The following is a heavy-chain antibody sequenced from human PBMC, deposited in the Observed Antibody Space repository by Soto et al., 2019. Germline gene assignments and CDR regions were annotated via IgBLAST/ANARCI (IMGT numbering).Heavy chain of an antibody. J-gene: IGHJ5*02. CDR3: ALIKDCSRTDCYLAAFDP. CDR1: GLSLSNGRLG. V-gene: IGHV2-26*01. Sequence: QVTLKESGPVLVKPTETLTLTCTVSGLSLSNGRLGVSWIRQPPGKALEWLAHLFSNDEKSYSTSLKSRLTISKDTSRSQVVLTMTNMDPVDSATYSCALIKDCSRTDCYLAAFDPWGQGTLVTVSS. CDR2: LFSNDEK. D-gene: IGHD2-2*01.